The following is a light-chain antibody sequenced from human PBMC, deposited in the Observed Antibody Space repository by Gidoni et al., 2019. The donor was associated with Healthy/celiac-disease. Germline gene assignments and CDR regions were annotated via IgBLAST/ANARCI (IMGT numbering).Light chain of an antibody. J-gene: IGKJ1*01. V-gene: IGKV1-5*03. CDR3: QQYNSYSRT. CDR2: KAS. Sequence: MQLTPSPSTLSASVGDRVTITCRASQGISSLLAWYQQKPGKAPKLLIYKASSLESGVPSRFSGSGSGTEFTLTISSLQPDYFATYYCQQYNSYSRTFXQXTKVEIK. CDR1: QGISSL.